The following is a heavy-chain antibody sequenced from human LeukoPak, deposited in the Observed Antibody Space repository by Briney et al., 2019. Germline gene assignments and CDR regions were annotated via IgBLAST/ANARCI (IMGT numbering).Heavy chain of an antibody. CDR3: AKILASGSGSY. D-gene: IGHD3-10*01. Sequence: GGSLRLSCAASGFTFSSYAMHWVRQAPGKGLEWVAVISYDGSNKYYADSVKGRFTISRDNSKNTLYLQMNSLRADDTAIYYCAKILASGSGSYWGQGTLVLVSS. CDR1: GFTFSSYA. V-gene: IGHV3-30*04. J-gene: IGHJ4*02. CDR2: ISYDGSNK.